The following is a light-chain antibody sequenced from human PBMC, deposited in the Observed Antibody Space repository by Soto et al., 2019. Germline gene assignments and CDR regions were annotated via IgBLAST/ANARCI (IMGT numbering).Light chain of an antibody. V-gene: IGLV1-40*01. CDR1: GSTIGAGYD. CDR2: NNN. Sequence: QSVLTQPPSVSGAPGQRVTISCTGSGSTIGAGYDVHWYQQLPGTVPKLLIYNNNNRPSGVPDRFSGSKSGTSASLAISGLQAEDEADYYCQSYDSTRSVVFGGGTKLTVL. CDR3: QSYDSTRSVV. J-gene: IGLJ2*01.